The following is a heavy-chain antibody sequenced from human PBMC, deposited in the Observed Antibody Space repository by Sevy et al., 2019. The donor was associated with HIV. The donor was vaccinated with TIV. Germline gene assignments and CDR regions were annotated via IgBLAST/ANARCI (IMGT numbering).Heavy chain of an antibody. CDR1: GFTFSNAW. J-gene: IGHJ4*02. CDR3: TTGGRGYYDSSGYYSKDY. V-gene: IGHV3-15*01. Sequence: GGSLRLSCAASGFTFSNAWMSWVRQAPGKGLEWVGRIKSKTDGGTTDYAEPVKGRFTISRDDSKSTLYLQMTSLKTEDTAVYYCTTGGRGYYDSSGYYSKDYWGQGTLVTVSS. CDR2: IKSKTDGGTT. D-gene: IGHD3-22*01.